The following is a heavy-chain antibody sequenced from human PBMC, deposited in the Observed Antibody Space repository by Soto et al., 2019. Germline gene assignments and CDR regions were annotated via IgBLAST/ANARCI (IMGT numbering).Heavy chain of an antibody. CDR2: IYWSGDE. Sequence: QGTLKESGPTLVKPTQTLTLTCSFSGFSLSTSGVGVGWIRQSPGKALEWLALIYWSGDEHYRPSLKSRLSIIKDTSKNHVVLIMTDMDPVDTATHYCARGLGTLPVFAFDIWGQGTMVTVSS. D-gene: IGHD1-7*01. V-gene: IGHV2-5*01. CDR1: GFSLSTSGVG. J-gene: IGHJ3*02. CDR3: ARGLGTLPVFAFDI.